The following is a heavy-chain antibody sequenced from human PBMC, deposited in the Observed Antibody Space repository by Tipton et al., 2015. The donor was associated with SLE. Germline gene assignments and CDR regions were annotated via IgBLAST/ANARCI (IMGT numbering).Heavy chain of an antibody. V-gene: IGHV4-39*02. Sequence: TLSLTCTVSGDSIRNENYYWGWFRQPPGKGLEWIAAIYYDETTYYNTSLDSRATISVDMSKNQFSLKMTSVTAADTAVYFCARGRGRLFWFGAFDSWGQGTLVTVSS. CDR1: GDSIRNENYY. J-gene: IGHJ4*02. CDR3: ARGRGRLFWFGAFDS. D-gene: IGHD3-10*01. CDR2: IYYDETT.